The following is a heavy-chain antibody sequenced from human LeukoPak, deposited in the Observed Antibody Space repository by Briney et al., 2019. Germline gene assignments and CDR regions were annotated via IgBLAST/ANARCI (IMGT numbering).Heavy chain of an antibody. J-gene: IGHJ4*02. V-gene: IGHV4-59*01. D-gene: IGHD6-13*01. CDR2: IYYSGST. CDR1: GGSISRYY. Sequence: SETLALTCTVSGGSISRYYWSLIRQPPGKGLEWIGYIYYSGSTNYNPSLKSRVTISVDTSKNQFSLKLSSVTAADTAVYYCARERVAAAGQFDYWGQGTLVTVSS. CDR3: ARERVAAAGQFDY.